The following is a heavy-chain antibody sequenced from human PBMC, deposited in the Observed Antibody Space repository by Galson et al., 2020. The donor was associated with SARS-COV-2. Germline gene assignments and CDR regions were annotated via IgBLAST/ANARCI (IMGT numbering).Heavy chain of an antibody. V-gene: IGHV3-23*01. CDR3: AKDRYCSGAYCYPHYYFYSGMDV. CDR1: GFTFNTYA. CDR2: ISGSGVTT. J-gene: IGHJ6*02. Sequence: GGSLRLSCAASGFTFNTYAMSWVRQAPGKGLEWVSVISGSGVTTHYANSVKGRFTISRDNSKNTVYLQMNSLRAGDTAIYYCAKDRYCSGAYCYPHYYFYSGMDVWGQGTTVTVSS. D-gene: IGHD2-15*01.